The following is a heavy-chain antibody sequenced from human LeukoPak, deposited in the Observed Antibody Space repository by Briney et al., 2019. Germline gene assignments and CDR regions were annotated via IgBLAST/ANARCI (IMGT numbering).Heavy chain of an antibody. J-gene: IGHJ4*02. CDR1: GGSISSGSYY. CDR2: IYTSGST. CDR3: ARHPGGYFDY. Sequence: SETLSLTCTVSGGSISSGSYYWSWIRQPAGKGLEWIGRIYTSGSTNYNPSLKSRVTISVDTSKNQFSLKLSSVTAADTAVYYCARHPGGYFDYWGQGTLVTVSS. D-gene: IGHD3-16*01. V-gene: IGHV4-61*02.